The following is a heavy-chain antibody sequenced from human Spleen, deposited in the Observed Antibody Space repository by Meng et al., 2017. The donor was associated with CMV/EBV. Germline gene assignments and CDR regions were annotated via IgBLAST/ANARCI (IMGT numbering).Heavy chain of an antibody. J-gene: IGHJ4*02. Sequence: GESLKISCSASGFTFSSYAMHWVRQAPGKGLEWVAVISYDGSNKYYADSVKGRFTISRDNSKNTLYPQMNSLRAEDTAVYYCAKDRSSGYTTLDYWGQGTLVTVSS. V-gene: IGHV3-30-3*02. CDR1: GFTFSSYA. CDR2: ISYDGSNK. CDR3: AKDRSSGYTTLDY. D-gene: IGHD3-22*01.